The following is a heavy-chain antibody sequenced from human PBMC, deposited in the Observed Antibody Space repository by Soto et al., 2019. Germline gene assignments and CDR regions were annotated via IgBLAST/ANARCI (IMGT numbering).Heavy chain of an antibody. CDR3: ARDLWGYCGTDCYPLDV. V-gene: IGHV4-59*01. CDR2: MYNTGST. CDR1: GGSISSYY. Sequence: QVQLQESGPGLVKPSETLSLTCTVSGGSISSYYWSWIRQPPGKGLEWIGYMYNTGSTVYNPSLKSRVTIPVDTSKNQFSLKLNAVTAADTAVYYCARDLWGYCGTDCYPLDVWGQGTTVTVSS. J-gene: IGHJ6*02. D-gene: IGHD2-21*02.